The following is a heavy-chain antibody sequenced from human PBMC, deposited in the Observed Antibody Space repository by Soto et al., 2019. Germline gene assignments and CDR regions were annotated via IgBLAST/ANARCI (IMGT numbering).Heavy chain of an antibody. Sequence: ETQLVETGGDLIQPGGSLRLSCAASGFTVRTNFMNWVRQAPGKGLEWVSIIYNGGRPDYADSVKGRFTVSRDNSKNTLYLQMNSLRVEDTGVYYCAREEGSAYNFGYGMDVWGQGTTVTVSS. V-gene: IGHV3-53*02. J-gene: IGHJ6*02. D-gene: IGHD5-18*01. CDR2: IYNGGRP. CDR3: AREEGSAYNFGYGMDV. CDR1: GFTVRTNF.